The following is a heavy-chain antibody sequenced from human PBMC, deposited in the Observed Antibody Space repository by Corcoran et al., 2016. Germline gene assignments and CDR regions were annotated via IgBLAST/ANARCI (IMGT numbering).Heavy chain of an antibody. V-gene: IGHV2-70*01. CDR1: GFSLSTSGMC. D-gene: IGHD3-16*01. Sequence: QVTLRESGPALVKPTQTLTLTCTFSGFSLSTSGMCVSWIRQPPGKALEWLALVDWDDNKYYSTSLKTRVTISKDTSKNQVVLTMTNMDPVDTATYYCAWSWGCRGIWGSYIIDYGMDVWGQGTTVTVSS. CDR2: VDWDDNK. J-gene: IGHJ6*02. CDR3: AWSWGCRGIWGSYIIDYGMDV.